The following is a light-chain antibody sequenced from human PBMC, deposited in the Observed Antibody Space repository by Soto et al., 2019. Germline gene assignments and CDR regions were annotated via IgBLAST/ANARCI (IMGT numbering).Light chain of an antibody. Sequence: EIVLTQSPATLSLSPGERATLSCRASQSVSSYLAWYQQKPGQAPRLVMYGASIRTSGIPDRFSGSGSGTDFILTINRREPEDFAVYYCEQYDKSITFGGGTKVDIK. CDR1: QSVSSY. CDR2: GAS. V-gene: IGKV3-20*01. CDR3: EQYDKSIT. J-gene: IGKJ4*01.